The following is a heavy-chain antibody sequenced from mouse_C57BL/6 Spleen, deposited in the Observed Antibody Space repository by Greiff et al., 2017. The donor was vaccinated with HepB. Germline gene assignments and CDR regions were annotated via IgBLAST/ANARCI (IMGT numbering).Heavy chain of an antibody. Sequence: VQLQQSGPVLVKPGASVKMSCKASGYTFTDYYMNWVKQSHGKSLEWIGVINPYNGGTSYNQKFKGKATLTVDKSSSTAYMELNSLTSEDSAVYYCSRGSEEEYAMDYWGQGTSVTVSS. CDR1: GYTFTDYY. J-gene: IGHJ4*01. CDR2: INPYNGGT. V-gene: IGHV1-19*01. CDR3: SRGSEEEYAMDY.